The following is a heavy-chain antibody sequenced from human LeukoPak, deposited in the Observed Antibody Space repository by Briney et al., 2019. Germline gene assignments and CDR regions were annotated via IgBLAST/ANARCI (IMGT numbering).Heavy chain of an antibody. CDR3: ARDADILTGPGY. D-gene: IGHD3-9*01. CDR1: GGTFSSYA. CDR2: INPNSGGT. Sequence: GASVKVSCKASGGTFSSYAISWVRQAPGQGLEWMGWINPNSGGTNYAQKFQGRVTMTRDTSISTAYMELSRLRSDDTAVYYCARDADILTGPGYWGQGTLVTVSS. V-gene: IGHV1-2*02. J-gene: IGHJ4*02.